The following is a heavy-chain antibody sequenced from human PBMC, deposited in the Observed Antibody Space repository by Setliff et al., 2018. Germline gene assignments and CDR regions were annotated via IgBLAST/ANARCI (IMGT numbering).Heavy chain of an antibody. V-gene: IGHV3-73*01. CDR1: GFTFSGSA. CDR3: IVAGNYFDY. CDR2: IRSKAFSYAT. Sequence: TGGSLRLSCAASGFTFSGSAMHWVRQASGKGLEWVGRIRSKAFSYATRYTESMKGRFTISRDDSKNTAYLQVDSLNTEDTAVYYCIVAGNYFDYWGQGTLVTVSS. D-gene: IGHD5-12*01. J-gene: IGHJ4*02.